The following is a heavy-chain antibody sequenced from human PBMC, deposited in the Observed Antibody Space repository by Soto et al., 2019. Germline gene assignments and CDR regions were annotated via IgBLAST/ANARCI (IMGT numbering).Heavy chain of an antibody. CDR3: AAAMPPYVYYYYDYMDV. V-gene: IGHV3-66*01. CDR2: IYSGGST. CDR1: GFTVSSNY. J-gene: IGHJ6*03. Sequence: EVQLVESGGGLVQPGGSLRLSCAASGFTVSSNYMSWVRQAPGKGLEWVSVIYSGGSTYYAASVKGRFTISRDNSKNTLYLQMNSLRAEDTAVYYCAAAMPPYVYYYYDYMDVWGKGATVTVS. D-gene: IGHD2-2*01.